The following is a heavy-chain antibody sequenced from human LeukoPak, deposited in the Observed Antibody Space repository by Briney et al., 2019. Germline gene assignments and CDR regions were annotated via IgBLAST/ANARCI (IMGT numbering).Heavy chain of an antibody. CDR3: AKAIAAAGTGPEYFQH. V-gene: IGHV3-23*01. Sequence: GGSLRLSCAASGFTFSSYAMSWVRQAPGKGLEWVSAISGSGGSTYYADSVKGRFTISRDNSKNTLYLQMNSLRAEDTAVYYCAKAIAAAGTGPEYFQHWGQGTLVTVSS. D-gene: IGHD6-13*01. J-gene: IGHJ1*01. CDR2: ISGSGGST. CDR1: GFTFSSYA.